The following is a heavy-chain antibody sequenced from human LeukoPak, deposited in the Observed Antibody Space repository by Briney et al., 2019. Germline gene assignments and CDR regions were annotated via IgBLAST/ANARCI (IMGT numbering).Heavy chain of an antibody. D-gene: IGHD6-19*01. CDR2: ISYDGSNK. V-gene: IGHV3-30*04. CDR3: ARGGKIALAGTRSPQYFQH. CDR1: GFTFSSYA. Sequence: GRSLRLSCVASGFTFSSYAMHWVRQAPGKGLEWVAVISYDGSNKNYADSVKGRFTISRDNSKNTLYLQMNSLRAEDTAVYYCARGGKIALAGTRSPQYFQHWGQGTLVTVSS. J-gene: IGHJ1*01.